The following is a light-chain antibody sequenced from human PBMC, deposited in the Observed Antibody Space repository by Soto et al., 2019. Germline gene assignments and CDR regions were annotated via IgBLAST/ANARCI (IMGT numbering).Light chain of an antibody. CDR2: KAS. V-gene: IGKV1-5*03. CDR3: QQYNNWPIT. CDR1: QSISSW. J-gene: IGKJ5*01. Sequence: DIQMTQSPSTLSASVGDRVTITCRASQSISSWLAWYQQKPGKAPKLLIYKASSLESGVPSRFSGSASGTEFTLTISSLQSEDFAIYYCQQYNNWPITFGQGTRLEIK.